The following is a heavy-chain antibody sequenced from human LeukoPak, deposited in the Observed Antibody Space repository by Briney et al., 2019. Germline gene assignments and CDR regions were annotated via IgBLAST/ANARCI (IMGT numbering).Heavy chain of an antibody. CDR2: ILYDGINK. CDR1: GFTFSSYA. V-gene: IGHV3-30*04. CDR3: AKDARVAIVGAFDY. Sequence: QPGGSLRLSCAASGFTFSSYAMHWVRQAPGKGLEWVATILYDGINKNYADSVKGRFTISRDNSKNTLDLQMNSLRAEDTAVYYCAKDARVAIVGAFDYWGQGTLVTVSS. J-gene: IGHJ4*02. D-gene: IGHD1-26*01.